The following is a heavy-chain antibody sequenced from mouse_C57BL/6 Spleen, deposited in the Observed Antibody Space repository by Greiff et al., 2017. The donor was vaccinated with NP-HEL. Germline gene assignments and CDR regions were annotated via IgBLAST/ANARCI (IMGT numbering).Heavy chain of an antibody. V-gene: IGHV1-50*01. Sequence: QVQLQQPGAELVKPGASVKLSCKASGYTFTSYWMQWVKQRPGQGLEWIGEIDPSDSYTNYNQKFKGKATLTVDTSSSTAYMQLSSLTSEDSAVYYCARVGNWGLFDYWGQGTTLTVSS. CDR3: ARVGNWGLFDY. CDR1: GYTFTSYW. J-gene: IGHJ2*01. CDR2: IDPSDSYT. D-gene: IGHD4-1*01.